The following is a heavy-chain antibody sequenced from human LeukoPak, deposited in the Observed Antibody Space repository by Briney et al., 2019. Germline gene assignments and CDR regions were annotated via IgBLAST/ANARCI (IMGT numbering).Heavy chain of an antibody. D-gene: IGHD1-26*01. V-gene: IGHV3-23*01. Sequence: GGSLRLSCAASGFTFRDNAMSWVRQAPGKGLEWVSSISGSGGSAFYADSVKDRFTVSRDSSKNTLYLEMTSLRAEDTARYYCARVSRYSGNYGFGGPFDIWGQGTMVTVSS. CDR2: ISGSGGSA. J-gene: IGHJ3*02. CDR1: GFTFRDNA. CDR3: ARVSRYSGNYGFGGPFDI.